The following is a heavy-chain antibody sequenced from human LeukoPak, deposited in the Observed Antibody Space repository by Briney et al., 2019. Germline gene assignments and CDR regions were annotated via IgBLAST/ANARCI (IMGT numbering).Heavy chain of an antibody. J-gene: IGHJ5*02. V-gene: IGHV1-2*02. CDR3: ARGGGPAAMYNWFDP. Sequence: ASVKVSCKASGYTFTGYYMHWVRQAPGQGLEWVEWINPNSGGTNYAQKFQGRVTMTRDTSISTAYMELSSLRSDDTAVYYCARGGGPAAMYNWFDPWGQGTLVTVSS. D-gene: IGHD2-2*01. CDR1: GYTFTGYY. CDR2: INPNSGGT.